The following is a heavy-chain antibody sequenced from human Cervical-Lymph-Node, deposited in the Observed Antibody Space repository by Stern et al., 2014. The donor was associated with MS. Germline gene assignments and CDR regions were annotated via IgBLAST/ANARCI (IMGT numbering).Heavy chain of an antibody. V-gene: IGHV1-69*01. CDR3: ARDEIGQTTTHYYYYGMDV. CDR1: GGTFSSQA. D-gene: IGHD1-1*01. J-gene: IGHJ6*02. Sequence: QVQLVESGAEVKKPGSSVKVSCKASGGTFSSQAISWVRQAPGQGLEWLGGIIPLFGAAHYAQKLQGRVTITADESTSTAYMELRSLSSEDTAVYYCARDEIGQTTTHYYYYGMDVWGQGTTVTVSS. CDR2: IIPLFGAA.